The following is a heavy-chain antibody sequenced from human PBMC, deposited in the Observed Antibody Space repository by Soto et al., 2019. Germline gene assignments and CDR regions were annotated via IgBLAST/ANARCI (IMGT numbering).Heavy chain of an antibody. CDR1: GGSFSGYY. Sequence: SETLSLTCAVYGGSFSGYYWSWIRQPPGKGLEWIGEINHSGSTNYNPSLKSRVTISVDTSKNQFSLKLSSVTAADTAVYYCARGQSPLGNAFDIWGQGIMVTVSS. J-gene: IGHJ3*02. CDR3: ARGQSPLGNAFDI. D-gene: IGHD7-27*01. V-gene: IGHV4-34*01. CDR2: INHSGST.